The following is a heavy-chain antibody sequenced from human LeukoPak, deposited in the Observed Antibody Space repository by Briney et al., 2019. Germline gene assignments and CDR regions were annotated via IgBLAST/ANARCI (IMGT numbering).Heavy chain of an antibody. CDR3: AKNGYDSSGYYYRYYFQH. CDR2: ISGSGGST. CDR1: GFTFSSYA. D-gene: IGHD3-22*01. V-gene: IGHV3-23*01. Sequence: PGGSLRLSCAASGFTFSSYAMSWVRQAPGKGLEWVSAISGSGGSTYYADSVKGRFTIFRDNSKNTLYLQMNSLRAEDTAVYYCAKNGYDSSGYYYRYYFQHWGQGTLVTVSS. J-gene: IGHJ1*01.